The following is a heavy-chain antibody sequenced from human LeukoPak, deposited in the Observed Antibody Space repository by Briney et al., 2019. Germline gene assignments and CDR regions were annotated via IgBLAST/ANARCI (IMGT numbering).Heavy chain of an antibody. CDR2: IWYDGSNK. CDR1: GFTFSSYG. D-gene: IGHD5-18*01. V-gene: IGHV3-33*01. Sequence: GGSLRLSCAASGFTFSSYGMHWVRQAPGKGLEWVAVIWYDGSNKYYADSVKGRFTISRDNSKNTLYLQMNSLRAEDTAVYYCARDSESYGAYYYYYGMDVWGQGTTVTVSS. J-gene: IGHJ6*02. CDR3: ARDSESYGAYYYYYGMDV.